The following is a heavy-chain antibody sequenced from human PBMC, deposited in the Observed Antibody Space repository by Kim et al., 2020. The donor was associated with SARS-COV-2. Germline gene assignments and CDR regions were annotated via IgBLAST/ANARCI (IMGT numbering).Heavy chain of an antibody. Sequence: SETLSLTCTVSGGSISSGGYYWLWNRQHPGKGLEWIGNTYYSSSTYYTPSLKSRVTISVDTSQNHFSLRLSSVTAAAAAYYSCAIDFDSSGYVYFDDWG. V-gene: IGHV4-31*03. CDR1: GGSISSGGYY. CDR3: AIDFDSSGYVYFDD. D-gene: IGHD3-22*01. CDR2: TYYSSST. J-gene: IGHJ4*01.